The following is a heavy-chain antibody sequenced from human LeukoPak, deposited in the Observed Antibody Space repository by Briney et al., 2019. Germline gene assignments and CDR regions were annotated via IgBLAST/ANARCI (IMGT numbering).Heavy chain of an antibody. CDR2: ISGNGGSP. CDR3: AKCRSNYDILTGYLPFDY. CDR1: GFTFSSYA. D-gene: IGHD3-9*01. Sequence: GSLRLSCAASGFTFSSYAMSWVRQAPGKGLEWVSTISGNGGSPYYADSVKGRFTISRDNSKNTLYLQMNSLRAEDTAVYYCAKCRSNYDILTGYLPFDYWGQGTLVTVSS. J-gene: IGHJ4*02. V-gene: IGHV3-23*01.